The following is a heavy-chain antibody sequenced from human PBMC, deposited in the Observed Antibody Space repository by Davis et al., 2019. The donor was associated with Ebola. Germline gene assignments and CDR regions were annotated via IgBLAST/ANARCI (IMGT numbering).Heavy chain of an antibody. J-gene: IGHJ4*02. Sequence: SVKVSCKASGYTFTKYGITWVRQAPGQGLEWMGWVIPVFGTTNYAQKFQGRVTLTADESTSTAYMELSSLRSDDTAVYYCAREVGETKLDQWGQGTLVTVSS. D-gene: IGHD1-26*01. CDR1: GYTFTKYG. V-gene: IGHV1-69*13. CDR2: VIPVFGTT. CDR3: AREVGETKLDQ.